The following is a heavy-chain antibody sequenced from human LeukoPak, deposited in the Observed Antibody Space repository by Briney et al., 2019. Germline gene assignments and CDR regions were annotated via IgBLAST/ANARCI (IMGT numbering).Heavy chain of an antibody. Sequence: PSETLSLTCAVYGGSFSGYYWSWIRQPPGKGLEWIGEINHSGSTNYNPSLKSRVTISVDTSKNQFSLKLSSVTAADTAVYYCARDGSGSYPSDFDYWAREPWSPSPQ. CDR1: GGSFSGYY. J-gene: IGHJ4*02. D-gene: IGHD3-10*01. CDR2: INHSGST. V-gene: IGHV4-34*01. CDR3: ARDGSGSYPSDFDY.